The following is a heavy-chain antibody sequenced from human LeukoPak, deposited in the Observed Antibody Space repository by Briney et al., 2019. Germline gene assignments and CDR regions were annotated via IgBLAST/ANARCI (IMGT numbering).Heavy chain of an antibody. CDR2: IHPDGNEK. J-gene: IGHJ4*02. D-gene: IGHD2-21*02. CDR3: ARGDDFSGDY. Sequence: GGSLRLSCAASGFTFSSYWMSWVRQSPGKGLEWVANIHPDGNEKYHVDSVKGRFTISRDNAKNSLYLQMNSLRVEDTAVYYCARGDDFSGDYWGQGTPVTVSS. V-gene: IGHV3-7*04. CDR1: GFTFSSYW.